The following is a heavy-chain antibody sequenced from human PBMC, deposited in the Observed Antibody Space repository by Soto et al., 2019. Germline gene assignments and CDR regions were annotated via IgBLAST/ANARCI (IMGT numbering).Heavy chain of an antibody. CDR1: GYTFTSYA. V-gene: IGHV1-3*01. CDR3: ARDHCSSTSCYHFDP. Sequence: GASVKVSCKASGYTFTSYAMHWVRQAPGQRLEWMGWINAGNGNTKYSQKFQGRVTITRDTSASTAYMELSSLRSEDTAVYYCARDHCSSTSCYHFDPWGQGTLVTVSS. D-gene: IGHD2-2*01. CDR2: INAGNGNT. J-gene: IGHJ5*02.